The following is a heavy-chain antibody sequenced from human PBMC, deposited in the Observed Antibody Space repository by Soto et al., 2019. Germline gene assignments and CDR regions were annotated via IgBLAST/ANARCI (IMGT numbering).Heavy chain of an antibody. D-gene: IGHD1-1*01. CDR3: ARGPNWHDHDAFDI. J-gene: IGHJ3*02. V-gene: IGHV1-69*13. CDR1: GGTFSSYA. CDR2: IIPIFGTA. Sequence: SVKVSCKASGGTFSSYAISWVRQAPGQGLEWMGGIIPIFGTANYAQKFQGRVTITADESTSTAYMELSSLRSEDTAVYYCARGPNWHDHDAFDIWGQGTMVTVSS.